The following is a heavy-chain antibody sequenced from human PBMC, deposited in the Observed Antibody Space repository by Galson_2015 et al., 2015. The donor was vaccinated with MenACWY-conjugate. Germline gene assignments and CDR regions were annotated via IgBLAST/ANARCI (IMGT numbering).Heavy chain of an antibody. Sequence: LSLTCSVSGASISTDYWSWIRQPPGKGLEWIGYIHYSGSTNYSPSFKSRITISVDMSKNQFSLRLSSLTAADTAVYYCARGALDYFDYWGQGILVTVSS. CDR2: IHYSGST. J-gene: IGHJ4*02. V-gene: IGHV4-59*01. D-gene: IGHD1-26*01. CDR3: ARGALDYFDY. CDR1: GASISTDY.